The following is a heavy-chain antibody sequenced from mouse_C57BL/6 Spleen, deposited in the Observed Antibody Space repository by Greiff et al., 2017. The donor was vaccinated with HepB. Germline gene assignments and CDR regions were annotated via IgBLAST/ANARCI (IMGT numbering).Heavy chain of an antibody. CDR2: IDPETGGT. V-gene: IGHV1-15*01. CDR3: TRDYYGSSLGYFDY. CDR1: GYTFTDYE. D-gene: IGHD1-1*01. Sequence: VQLQQSGAELVRPGASVTLSCKASGYTFTDYEMHWVKQTPVHGLEWIGAIDPETGGTAYNQKFKGKAILTADKSSSTAYMELRSLTSEDSAVYYCTRDYYGSSLGYFDYWGQGTTLTVSS. J-gene: IGHJ2*01.